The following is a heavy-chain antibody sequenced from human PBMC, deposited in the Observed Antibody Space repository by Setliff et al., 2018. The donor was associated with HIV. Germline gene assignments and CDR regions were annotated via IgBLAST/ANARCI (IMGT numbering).Heavy chain of an antibody. Sequence: ASVRSPCKASGYTLTGYYMHWVRLAPGLGLEWMGWINPHSGNTDFAQRFQGRITMTRDTSINTVYMDLSRLTSDDTGIYYCARGGALSGFFFPNWLDPWGQGTLVTVTS. CDR3: ARGGALSGFFFPNWLDP. CDR1: GYTLTGYY. D-gene: IGHD6-19*01. CDR2: INPHSGNT. J-gene: IGHJ5*02. V-gene: IGHV1-2*02.